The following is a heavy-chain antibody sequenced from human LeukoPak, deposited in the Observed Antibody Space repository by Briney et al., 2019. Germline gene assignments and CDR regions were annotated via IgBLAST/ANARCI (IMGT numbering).Heavy chain of an antibody. CDR3: ARSLYSSGWTPYFDY. Sequence: SETLSLTCAVSGGSISSSNWWRWVRQPPGKGLEWTVEIYHSGSTNYNPSLKSRVTISVDKSKNQFSLKLSSVTAADTAVYYCARSLYSSGWTPYFDYWGQGTLVTVSS. D-gene: IGHD6-19*01. CDR2: IYHSGST. J-gene: IGHJ4*02. V-gene: IGHV4-4*02. CDR1: GGSISSSNW.